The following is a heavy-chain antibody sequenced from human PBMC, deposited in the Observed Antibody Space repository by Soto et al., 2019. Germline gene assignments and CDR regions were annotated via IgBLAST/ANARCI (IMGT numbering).Heavy chain of an antibody. D-gene: IGHD2-2*01. V-gene: IGHV5-51*01. CDR1: GYSFTSCW. J-gene: IGHJ5*02. CDR2: IYPGDSDT. CDR3: ARHQIIRSTAQLKLNRFDP. Sequence: GESLKISCKGSGYSFTSCWIGWGRQMPGKGLEWMGIIYPGDSDTRYRPSFHGQVTISADKSISTAYLQWSSLTASDTAMYYWARHQIIRSTAQLKLNRFDPRGQGTLVTGSS.